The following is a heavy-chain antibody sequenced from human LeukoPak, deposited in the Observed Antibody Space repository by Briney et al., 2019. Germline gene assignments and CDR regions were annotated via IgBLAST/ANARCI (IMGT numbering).Heavy chain of an antibody. CDR2: INHSGST. D-gene: IGHD3-3*01. Sequence: PSETLSLTCAVYGGSFSGYYWSWIRQPPGKGLEWIGEINHSGSTNYNPSLKSRVTISVDTSKNQFSLKLSSVTAADTAVYYCARGLCDFWSGSLAYYYFDYWGQGTLVTVSS. J-gene: IGHJ4*02. V-gene: IGHV4-34*01. CDR3: ARGLCDFWSGSLAYYYFDY. CDR1: GGSFSGYY.